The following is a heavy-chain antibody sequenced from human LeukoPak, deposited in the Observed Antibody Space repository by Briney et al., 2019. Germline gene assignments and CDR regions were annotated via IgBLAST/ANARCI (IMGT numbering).Heavy chain of an antibody. CDR3: ARYGGGSQDY. Sequence: GGSLRLSCAASGFSFSSYSMKWVRQAPGKGLEWVSSISSSSSHIYYADSVKGRFTTSRDSAKNPLYLQMNNLRAEDTAVYYCARYGGGSQDYWGQGTLVTVSS. CDR2: ISSSSSHI. CDR1: GFSFSSYS. J-gene: IGHJ4*02. D-gene: IGHD3-10*01. V-gene: IGHV3-21*01.